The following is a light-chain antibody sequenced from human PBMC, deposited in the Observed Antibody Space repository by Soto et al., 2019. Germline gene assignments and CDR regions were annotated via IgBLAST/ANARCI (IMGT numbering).Light chain of an antibody. J-gene: IGKJ4*01. CDR2: GAS. CDR1: QSVRSN. Sequence: EIVMTQSPAILSVSPGERATLFCRASQSVRSNFLAWYHQKPGQAPRLLIHGASTRATGVPARFSGSGSETEFTLTISSLQSEDFAVYYCQQYSAWPLTFGGGTKVEIK. V-gene: IGKV3-15*01. CDR3: QQYSAWPLT.